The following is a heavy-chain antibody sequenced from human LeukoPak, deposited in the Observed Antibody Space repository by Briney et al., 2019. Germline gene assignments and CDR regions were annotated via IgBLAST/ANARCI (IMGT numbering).Heavy chain of an antibody. CDR3: ARVRITMVRGVIIGGYYFDY. Sequence: SETLSLTCTVSGGSISSSSYYWGWIRQPPGKGLEWIGSIYYSGSTYYNPSLKSRVTISVDTSKNQFSLKLSSVTAADTAVYYCARVRITMVRGVIIGGYYFDYWGQGTPVTVSS. J-gene: IGHJ4*02. CDR2: IYYSGST. CDR1: GGSISSSSYY. D-gene: IGHD3-10*01. V-gene: IGHV4-39*07.